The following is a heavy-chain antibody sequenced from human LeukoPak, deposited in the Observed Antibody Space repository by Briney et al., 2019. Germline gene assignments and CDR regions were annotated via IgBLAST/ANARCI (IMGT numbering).Heavy chain of an antibody. V-gene: IGHV3-48*03. CDR3: AREMKDSSGSFLAH. CDR1: GFTFSDYE. J-gene: IGHJ4*02. CDR2: ISSRSSTK. D-gene: IGHD3-22*01. Sequence: GGSLRLSCAVSGFTFSDYEMNWVRQAPGKGLEWVSYISSRSSTKYYADSVRGRFTVSRDNAKSSLYLQMNSLRAEDTALYYCAREMKDSSGSFLAHWDQGTLVTVSS.